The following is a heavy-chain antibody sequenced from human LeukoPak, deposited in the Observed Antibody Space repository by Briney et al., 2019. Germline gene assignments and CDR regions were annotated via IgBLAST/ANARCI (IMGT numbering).Heavy chain of an antibody. V-gene: IGHV1-69*06. CDR1: GGTFSSYA. CDR2: IIPIFGTA. Sequence: LVKVSCKASGGTFSSYAISWVRQAPGQGLEWMGGIIPIFGTANYAQKFQGRVTITADKSTSTAYMELSSLRSEDTAVYYCARDYRSYDILTGYYPSGMDVWGKGTTVTVSS. D-gene: IGHD3-9*01. J-gene: IGHJ6*04. CDR3: ARDYRSYDILTGYYPSGMDV.